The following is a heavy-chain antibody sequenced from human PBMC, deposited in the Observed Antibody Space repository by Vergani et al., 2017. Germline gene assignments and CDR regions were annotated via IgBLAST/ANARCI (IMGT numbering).Heavy chain of an antibody. J-gene: IGHJ3*02. D-gene: IGHD2-15*01. CDR1: GYTFTGYY. Sequence: QVQLVQSGAEVKKPGASVKVSCKASGYTFTGYYMHWVRQAPGQGLEWMGWINPNSGGTNNAQKFQGRVTMTRDTSISTAYMELSRLRSDDTAVYYCARYWGSGGSWSGSVFAFDIWGQGTMVTVSS. V-gene: IGHV1-2*02. CDR2: INPNSGGT. CDR3: ARYWGSGGSWSGSVFAFDI.